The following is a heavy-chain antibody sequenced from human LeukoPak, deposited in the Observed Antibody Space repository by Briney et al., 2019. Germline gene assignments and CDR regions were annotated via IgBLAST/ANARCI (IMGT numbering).Heavy chain of an antibody. Sequence: SETLSLTCTVSGYSISSDYYWGWIRQPPGKGLEWIGTIYHTGSTYYNPSLKSRVTISVDTSKNQFSLKLSSVTAADTAVYYCARYDVWGSYRAFDYWGQGTLVTVSS. CDR1: GYSISSDYY. CDR3: ARYDVWGSYRAFDY. D-gene: IGHD3-16*02. J-gene: IGHJ4*02. CDR2: IYHTGST. V-gene: IGHV4-38-2*02.